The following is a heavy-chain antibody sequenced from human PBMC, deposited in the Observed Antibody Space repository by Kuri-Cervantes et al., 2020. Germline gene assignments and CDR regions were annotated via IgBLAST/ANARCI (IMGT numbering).Heavy chain of an antibody. CDR1: GFTFDDYA. V-gene: IGHV3-9*01. CDR3: AKADSSGWYFDY. Sequence: GGSLRLSCAASGFTFDDYAMHWVRQAPGKGLEWVSGISWNSGSIGYADSVKGRFTISRDNAKNSLYLQMNSLRAEDTAVYYCAKADSSGWYFDYWGLGTLVTVSS. J-gene: IGHJ4*02. D-gene: IGHD6-19*01. CDR2: ISWNSGSI.